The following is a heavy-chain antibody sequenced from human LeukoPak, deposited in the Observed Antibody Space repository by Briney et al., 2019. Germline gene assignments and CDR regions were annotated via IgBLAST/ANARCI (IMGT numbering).Heavy chain of an antibody. CDR1: GYTFTNYD. V-gene: IGHV1-2*02. CDR3: ARDRRQWLGGDAFDI. Sequence: ASVKVSCKASGYTFTNYDINWVRQAPGQGLEWMGWINPNSGGTNYAQTFQGRVTMTRDTSISTAYMDLSRLRSDDTAVYYCARDRRQWLGGDAFDIWGQGTMVSVSS. J-gene: IGHJ3*02. D-gene: IGHD6-19*01. CDR2: INPNSGGT.